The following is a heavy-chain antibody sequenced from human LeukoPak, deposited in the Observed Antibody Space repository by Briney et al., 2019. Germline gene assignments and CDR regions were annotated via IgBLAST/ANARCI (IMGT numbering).Heavy chain of an antibody. Sequence: PGGSLRLSCAASGFTFSSYEMNWVRQAPGKGLGWVSYISSSGSTIYYADSVKGRFTISRDNAKNSLYLQMNSLRAEDTALYYCAKGLRYFDWLPEAWGQGTLVTVSS. CDR2: ISSSGSTI. J-gene: IGHJ5*02. CDR3: AKGLRYFDWLPEA. V-gene: IGHV3-48*03. D-gene: IGHD3-9*01. CDR1: GFTFSSYE.